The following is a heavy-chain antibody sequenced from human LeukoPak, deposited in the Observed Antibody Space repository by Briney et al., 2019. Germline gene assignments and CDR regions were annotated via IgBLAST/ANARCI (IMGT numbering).Heavy chain of an antibody. V-gene: IGHV4-59*01. Sequence: PSETLSLTCTVSGGSISSYYWSWIRQPPGKGLEGIGYIYYSGSTNYSPSLKSRVTISVDTSKNQFSLKLSSVTAADTAVYYCARGAAMVRGYGMDVWGQGTTVTVSS. D-gene: IGHD5-18*01. J-gene: IGHJ6*02. CDR2: IYYSGST. CDR1: GGSISSYY. CDR3: ARGAAMVRGYGMDV.